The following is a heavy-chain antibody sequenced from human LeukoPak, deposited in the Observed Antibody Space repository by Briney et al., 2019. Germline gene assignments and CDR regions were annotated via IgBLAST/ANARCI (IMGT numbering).Heavy chain of an antibody. V-gene: IGHV3-73*01. CDR1: GFTFSSYW. CDR3: STPGAMGIDSLADY. Sequence: GGSLRLSCAASGFTFSSYWMSWVRQAPGKGLEWVGRIRSKANSYATAYAASVKGRFTISRDDSKNTAYLQLNSLKTEDTAVYYCSTPGAMGIDSLADYWGQGTLVTVSS. J-gene: IGHJ4*02. D-gene: IGHD7-27*01. CDR2: IRSKANSYAT.